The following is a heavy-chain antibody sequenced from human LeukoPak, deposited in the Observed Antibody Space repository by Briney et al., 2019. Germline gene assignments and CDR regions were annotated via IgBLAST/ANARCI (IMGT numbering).Heavy chain of an antibody. V-gene: IGHV1-2*02. D-gene: IGHD3-22*01. Sequence: ASVKVSCKASGYTFTGHFIHWVRQAPGQGLEWMGWINPNSGGTEYAQKFQGRVTMTRDTSISTAYMELSRLRSEDTAVYYCARAVGYYYDSSGYYLDDWGQGTLVTVSS. J-gene: IGHJ4*02. CDR2: INPNSGGT. CDR3: ARAVGYYYDSSGYYLDD. CDR1: GYTFTGHF.